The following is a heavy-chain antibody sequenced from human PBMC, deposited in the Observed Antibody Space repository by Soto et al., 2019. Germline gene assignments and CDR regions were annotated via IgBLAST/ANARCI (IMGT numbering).Heavy chain of an antibody. CDR1: GFTFSSYW. D-gene: IGHD2-8*02. J-gene: IGHJ6*02. CDR2: IWSDGSST. CDR3: ARNRAGGYYYYGMDV. Sequence: GGSLRLSCAASGFTFSSYWMHWVRQAPGKGLVWVAGIWSDGSSTNYADSVKGRFTISRDNSKNTLYLQMNSLGAEDTAVYYCARNRAGGYYYYGMDVWGQGTTVTVSS. V-gene: IGHV3-74*01.